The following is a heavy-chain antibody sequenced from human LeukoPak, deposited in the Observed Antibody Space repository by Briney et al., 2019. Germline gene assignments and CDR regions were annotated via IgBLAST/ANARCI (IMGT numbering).Heavy chain of an antibody. CDR2: ISPSGGNT. CDR3: AREMYSSSRDLEASMDV. Sequence: GASVKVSCKASGYTFTGYYMHWVRQAPGQGLEWVGIISPSGGNTGYAQKFQGRVTMTRDTSTSTVYMELSSLRSDDTAVYYCAREMYSSSRDLEASMDVWGQGTTVTVSS. D-gene: IGHD6-13*01. J-gene: IGHJ6*02. V-gene: IGHV1-46*01. CDR1: GYTFTGYY.